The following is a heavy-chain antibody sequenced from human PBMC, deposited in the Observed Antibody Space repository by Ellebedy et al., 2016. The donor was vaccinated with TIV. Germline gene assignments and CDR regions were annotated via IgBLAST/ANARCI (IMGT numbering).Heavy chain of an antibody. CDR1: GFAFSSYA. J-gene: IGHJ4*02. D-gene: IGHD3-22*01. Sequence: PGGSLRLSCAASGFAFSSYAMHWVRQAPGKGLEWVAVIANDESGRHYADSVKGRFTISRDNSKKTLDLQMNSLRVEDTAVYYCVKGGYDRSGYYAPPVECWGQGTLVTVSS. CDR3: VKGGYDRSGYYAPPVEC. CDR2: IANDESGR. V-gene: IGHV3-30*18.